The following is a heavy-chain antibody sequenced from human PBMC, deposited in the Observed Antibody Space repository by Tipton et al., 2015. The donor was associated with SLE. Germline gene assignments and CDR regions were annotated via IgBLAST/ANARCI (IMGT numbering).Heavy chain of an antibody. CDR2: IEPDGSEE. CDR1: GFTFSNNW. CDR3: ARSNYGGYVFDF. J-gene: IGHJ4*02. V-gene: IGHV3-7*01. D-gene: IGHD4-17*01. Sequence: SLRLSCTASGFTFSNNWMTWVRQAPGKGLEWVAHIEPDGSEEFYVDSVRGRFIISRDNAKNTMYLQLSSLRAEDTAVYYCARSNYGGYVFDFWGQGTLVTVSS.